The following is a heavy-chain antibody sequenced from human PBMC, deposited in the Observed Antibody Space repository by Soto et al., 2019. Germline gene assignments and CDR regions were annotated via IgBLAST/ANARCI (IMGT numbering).Heavy chain of an antibody. CDR2: IYYSGST. V-gene: IGHV4-39*01. CDR3: ARQSYCSGGSCYEGWFDP. Sequence: QLQLQESGPGLVKPSETLSLTCTVSGGSISSSSYYWGWIRQPPGKGLEWIGSIYYSGSTDYNPSLKSRVTISVDTSKNQFSLKLSSVTAADTAVYYCARQSYCSGGSCYEGWFDPWGQGTLVTVSS. J-gene: IGHJ5*02. D-gene: IGHD2-15*01. CDR1: GGSISSSSYY.